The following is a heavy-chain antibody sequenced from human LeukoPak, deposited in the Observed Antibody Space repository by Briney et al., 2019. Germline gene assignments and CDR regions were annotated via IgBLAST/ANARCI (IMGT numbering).Heavy chain of an antibody. CDR1: GYTFTSYG. V-gene: IGHV1-18*01. Sequence: ASVKVSCEASGYTFTSYGISWVRQAPGQGLEWMGWISAYNGNTNYAQKLQGRVTMTTDTSTSTAYMELRSLRSDDTAVYYCARNLEGYGDFDYWGQGTLVTVSS. D-gene: IGHD4-17*01. J-gene: IGHJ4*02. CDR3: ARNLEGYGDFDY. CDR2: ISAYNGNT.